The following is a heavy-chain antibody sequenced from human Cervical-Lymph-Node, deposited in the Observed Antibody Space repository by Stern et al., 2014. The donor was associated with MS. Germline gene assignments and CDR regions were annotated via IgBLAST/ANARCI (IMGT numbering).Heavy chain of an antibody. J-gene: IGHJ6*02. CDR1: GFSLNTRGMC. CDR2: IDWDDDK. D-gene: IGHD4-17*01. Sequence: QATLRESGPALVQPTQTLTLTCTIAGFSLNTRGMCVSWIRQSPGKALEWLARIDWDDDKYYSVSLKTRLTISKDASKNQVVLAVTNMDPVDTATYYCARLLTTGYFYYTMDVWGQGTTVTVPS. CDR3: ARLLTTGYFYYTMDV. V-gene: IGHV2-70*13.